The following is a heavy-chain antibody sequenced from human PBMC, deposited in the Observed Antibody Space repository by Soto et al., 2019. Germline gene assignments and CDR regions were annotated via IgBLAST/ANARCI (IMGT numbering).Heavy chain of an antibody. CDR2: ISSSSSTI. CDR1: GFTFSSYS. D-gene: IGHD4-17*01. V-gene: IGHV3-48*01. J-gene: IGHJ6*03. Sequence: GGSLRLSCAASGFTFSSYSMNWVRQAPGKGLEWVSYISSSSSTIYYADSVKGRFTISRDNAKNSLYLQMNSLRAEDTAVYYCARASTVYYCYYMDVWGKGTTVTVSS. CDR3: ARASTVYYCYYMDV.